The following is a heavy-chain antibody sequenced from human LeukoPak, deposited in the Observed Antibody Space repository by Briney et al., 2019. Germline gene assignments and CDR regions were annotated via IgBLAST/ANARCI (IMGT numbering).Heavy chain of an antibody. CDR3: ARDYGGSSPFDY. CDR2: IKQDGSEK. Sequence: GGSLRLSCAASGFTFSTYWMSWVRQAPGKGLEWVANIKQDGSEKDYVDSVKGRFTISRDNAKNSLYLQMNSLRAEDTAVYYCARDYGGSSPFDYWGQGTLVTVSS. V-gene: IGHV3-7*01. CDR1: GFTFSTYW. J-gene: IGHJ4*02. D-gene: IGHD4-23*01.